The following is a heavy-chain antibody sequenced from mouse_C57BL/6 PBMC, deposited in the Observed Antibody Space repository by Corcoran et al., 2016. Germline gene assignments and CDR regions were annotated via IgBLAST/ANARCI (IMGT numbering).Heavy chain of an antibody. Sequence: EVQLQQSGPELVKPGASVKISCKASGYTFTDYYMNWVKQSHGKSLEWIGDINPNNGGTSYNQKFKGKATLTVDKSSSTAYMELRSLTSEDSAVYYCVSPTVVATDFDVWGTGTTVTVSS. D-gene: IGHD1-1*01. CDR3: VSPTVVATDFDV. V-gene: IGHV1-26*01. J-gene: IGHJ1*03. CDR2: INPNNGGT. CDR1: GYTFTDYY.